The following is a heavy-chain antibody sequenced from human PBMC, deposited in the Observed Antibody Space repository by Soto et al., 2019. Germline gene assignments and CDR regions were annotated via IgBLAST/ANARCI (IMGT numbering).Heavy chain of an antibody. CDR1: GDTFTFYS. J-gene: IGHJ4*02. D-gene: IGHD3-10*01. CDR2: VTPILSMS. V-gene: IGHV1-69*02. CDR3: AGSYGSGYRAFDY. Sequence: QVQLVQSGAEVKRPGSSVKVSCKASGDTFTFYSINWVRQAPGVGLEWVGRVTPILSMSNYAERFQGRVTMTADKSTSTAYMELRSLRSESTAIDYCAGSYGSGYRAFDYWGQGALVTVSS.